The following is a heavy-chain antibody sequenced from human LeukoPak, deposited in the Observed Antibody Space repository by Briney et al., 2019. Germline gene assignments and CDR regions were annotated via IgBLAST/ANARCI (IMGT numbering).Heavy chain of an antibody. V-gene: IGHV3-48*01. D-gene: IGHD2-21*01. J-gene: IGHJ6*03. Sequence: GGSLRLSCAASGFTFSSYSMNWVRQAPGKGLEWVSYISSSSSTIYYADSVKGRFTISRDNAKNSLYLQMNSLRAEDTAVYYCARSGDRYYYYYYMDVWGKGTTVTVSS. CDR1: GFTFSSYS. CDR3: ARSGDRYYYYYYMDV. CDR2: ISSSSSTI.